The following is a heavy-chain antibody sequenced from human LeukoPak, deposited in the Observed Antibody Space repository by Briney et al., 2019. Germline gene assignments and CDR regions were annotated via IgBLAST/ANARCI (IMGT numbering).Heavy chain of an antibody. CDR1: GFTFSSYS. CDR2: ISSSSSTI. J-gene: IGHJ4*02. D-gene: IGHD3-22*01. CDR3: ASGLQYYDSSGYLD. V-gene: IGHV3-48*01. Sequence: GGSLRLSCAASGFTFSSYSMNWVRQAPGKGLEWVSYISSSSSTIYYADSVKGRFTISRDNAKNSLYLQMNSLSAEDTAVYYCASGLQYYDSSGYLDWGQGTLVTVSS.